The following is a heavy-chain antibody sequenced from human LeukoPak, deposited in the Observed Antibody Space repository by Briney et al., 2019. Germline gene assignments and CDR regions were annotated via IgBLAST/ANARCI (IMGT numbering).Heavy chain of an antibody. CDR1: GYTFTGYY. CDR2: INPNSGGT. J-gene: IGHJ5*02. V-gene: IGHV1-2*02. CDR3: AREYCSSTSCPVGWFDP. Sequence: GASVKVSCKASGYTFTGYYMHWGRQAPGQGLEWMGRINPNSGGTNYAQKFQGRVTMTRDTSISTAYMELSRLRSDDTAVYYCAREYCSSTSCPVGWFDPWGQGTLVTVSS. D-gene: IGHD2-2*01.